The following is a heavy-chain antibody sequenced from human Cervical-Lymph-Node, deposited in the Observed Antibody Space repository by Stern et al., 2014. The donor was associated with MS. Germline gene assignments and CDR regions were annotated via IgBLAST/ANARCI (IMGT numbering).Heavy chain of an antibody. D-gene: IGHD4-17*01. Sequence: EVQLVESGGGLVKPGGSLRLSCAASGFIFSNYGMTWVRQAPGKGLEWLSSIGSGSTNVFYADSVKGGFTISRNNAKNSLFLQMNTLRAEDTAVYYCARDDDMSAVTTLFDFWGQGTLVPVSS. CDR3: ARDDDMSAVTTLFDF. J-gene: IGHJ4*02. V-gene: IGHV3-21*01. CDR1: GFIFSNYG. CDR2: IGSGSTNV.